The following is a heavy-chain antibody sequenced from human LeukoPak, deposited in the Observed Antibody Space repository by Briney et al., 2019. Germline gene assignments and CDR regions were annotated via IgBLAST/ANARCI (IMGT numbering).Heavy chain of an antibody. Sequence: PSGTLSLTCAVSGGSISSSNWWSWVRQPPGKGLEWIGEIYHSGSTNYNPSLKSRVTISVDKSKNQFSLKLSSVTAADTAVYYCARDLLDYYDSSGSMGFDPWGQGTLVTVSS. CDR1: GGSISSSNW. D-gene: IGHD3-22*01. V-gene: IGHV4-4*02. J-gene: IGHJ5*02. CDR2: IYHSGST. CDR3: ARDLLDYYDSSGSMGFDP.